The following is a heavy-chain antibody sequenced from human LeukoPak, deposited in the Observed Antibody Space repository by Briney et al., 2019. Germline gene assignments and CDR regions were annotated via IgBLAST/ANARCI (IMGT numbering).Heavy chain of an antibody. V-gene: IGHV3-7*04. CDR3: GRKGYSGYERPFDY. Sequence: GGSLRLSCAASGFTFSTYWMSWVRQAPGKGREWVANINQNGSEKYFVDSVKGRFTISRDNAKNSLLLQMNSLRAEDTAVYYCGRKGYSGYERPFDYWGQGIRVTVSS. D-gene: IGHD5-12*01. CDR1: GFTFSTYW. CDR2: INQNGSEK. J-gene: IGHJ4*02.